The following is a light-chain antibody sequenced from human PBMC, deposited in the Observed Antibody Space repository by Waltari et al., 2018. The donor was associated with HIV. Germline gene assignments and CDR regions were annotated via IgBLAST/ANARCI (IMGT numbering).Light chain of an antibody. J-gene: IGLJ2*01. CDR2: EVN. V-gene: IGLV2-14*01. CDR1: SSDVGAYNS. Sequence: QSALTQPASVSGSPGQSITISCTGTSSDVGAYNSVSWYQLYPGKAPKVMMFEVNNRPSGVSDRFSGSKSGNTASLTISGLQVEDEAVYFCSSFGRGNTVLFGGGTKVTVL. CDR3: SSFGRGNTVL.